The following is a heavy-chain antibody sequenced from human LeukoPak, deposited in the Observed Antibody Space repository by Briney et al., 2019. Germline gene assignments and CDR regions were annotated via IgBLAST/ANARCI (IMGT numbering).Heavy chain of an antibody. CDR1: GYTFSNYD. CDR2: MNPNSGHT. CDR3: ARVPRESNSH. Sequence: ASVKVSCKASGYTFSNYDINWVRQATGQGLEWMGYMNPNSGHTVYAQKFQGRVTITRDTSISTVYMELSSLRFDDTAVYYCARVPRESNSHWGQGTLVTVSS. V-gene: IGHV1-8*01. D-gene: IGHD1-1*01. J-gene: IGHJ4*02.